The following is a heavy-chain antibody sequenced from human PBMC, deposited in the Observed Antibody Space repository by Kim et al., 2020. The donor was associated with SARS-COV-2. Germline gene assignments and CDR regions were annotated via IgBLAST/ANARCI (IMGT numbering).Heavy chain of an antibody. CDR1: GYSFTSYW. CDR3: ARQLYDFWSGDPQRRYWFDP. J-gene: IGHJ5*02. D-gene: IGHD3-3*01. CDR2: IYPGDSDT. V-gene: IGHV5-51*01. Sequence: GESLKISCKGSGYSFTSYWIGWVRQMPGKGLEWMGIIYPGDSDTRYSPSFQGQVTISADKSISTAYLQWSSLKASDTAMYYCARQLYDFWSGDPQRRYWFDPWGQGTLVTVTS.